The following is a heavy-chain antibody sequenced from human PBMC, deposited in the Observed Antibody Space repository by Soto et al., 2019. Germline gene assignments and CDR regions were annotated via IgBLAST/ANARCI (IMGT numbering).Heavy chain of an antibody. V-gene: IGHV4-39*02. CDR3: AREFTGFGKFDY. D-gene: IGHD3-10*01. CDR1: GGSISSSSYY. CDR2: IYSTENT. Sequence: SETLSLTCTVSGGSISSSSYYWGWIRQPPGKGLEWIGIIYSTENTYYHPSLLSRVTISADTSMNEFSLRLSSVTAADTAVCYCAREFTGFGKFDYWGKGTLVTVPS. J-gene: IGHJ4*02.